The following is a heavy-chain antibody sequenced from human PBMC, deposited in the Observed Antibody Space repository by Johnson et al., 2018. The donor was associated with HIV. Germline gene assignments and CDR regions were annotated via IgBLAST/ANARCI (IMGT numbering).Heavy chain of an antibody. J-gene: IGHJ3*02. CDR2: IATAGAT. Sequence: EKLVESGGGLVQPGGSLRLSCAASGFTFSRYDMHWFRPATGTGLEWVSAIATAGATYYPGSVKGRFTISRENAKNSLYLQMTSLRAEETAAYYCARPTRSSIAATGDDAFDIWGQGTMVTVSS. V-gene: IGHV3-13*01. D-gene: IGHD6-13*01. CDR1: GFTFSRYD. CDR3: ARPTRSSIAATGDDAFDI.